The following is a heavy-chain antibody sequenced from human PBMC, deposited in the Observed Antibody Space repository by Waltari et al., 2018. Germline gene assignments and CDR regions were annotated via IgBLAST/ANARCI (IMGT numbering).Heavy chain of an antibody. V-gene: IGHV4-31*03. J-gene: IGHJ4*02. CDR2: IYYSGST. CDR1: GGSISSGGYY. D-gene: IGHD3-22*01. Sequence: QLQLQESGPGLVKPSQSLSLTCTVSGGSISSGGYYWCWIRPHPGKGLEWIGYIYYSGSTYYNPSLKSRVTISVDTSKNQFSLKLSSVTAADTAVYYCARVYYDSSGYSYYFDYWGQGTLVTVSS. CDR3: ARVYYDSSGYSYYFDY.